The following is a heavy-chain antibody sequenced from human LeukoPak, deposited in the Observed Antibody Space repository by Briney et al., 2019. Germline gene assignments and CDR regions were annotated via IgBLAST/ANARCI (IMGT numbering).Heavy chain of an antibody. V-gene: IGHV4-31*03. CDR3: ARDFENSGYAD. J-gene: IGHJ4*02. Sequence: SETLSLTCTVSGGSISSGGYYWSWIRQHPGKGLEWIGYIYYSGSTYYNPSLKSRVTISVDTSKNQFSLKLSSVTAADTAVYYCARDFENSGYADCGQGTLVTVSS. CDR1: GGSISSGGYY. D-gene: IGHD5-12*01. CDR2: IYYSGST.